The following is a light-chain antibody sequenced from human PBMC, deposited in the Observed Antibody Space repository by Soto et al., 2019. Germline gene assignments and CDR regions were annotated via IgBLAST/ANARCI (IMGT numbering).Light chain of an antibody. CDR2: GAS. CDR3: QQRGPWPPLT. J-gene: IGKJ1*01. V-gene: IGKV3-15*01. CDR1: QSVSTN. Sequence: IVMTQSPTTLSVSPGERATLSCRASQSVSTNLAWYQHKPGQAPRLLIYGASTRASGIPARFSGSGSGTDFTLTISSLQSEDFAVYYCQQRGPWPPLTFGPGTKVEMK.